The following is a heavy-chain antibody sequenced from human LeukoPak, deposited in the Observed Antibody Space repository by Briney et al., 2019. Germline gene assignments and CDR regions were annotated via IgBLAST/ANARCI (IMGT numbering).Heavy chain of an antibody. CDR3: ARVRPGIAATGTWAAPV. Sequence: SETLSLTCTVSGYSISSGYWWGWIRQSPGMGLEWIGSVHHSGSIYYNPSFKSRVTISVDTSKNQFSLKLSSVTAADTAVYHCARVRPGIAATGTWAAPVWGQGTLVTVSS. CDR1: GYSISSGYW. CDR2: VHHSGSI. D-gene: IGHD6-13*01. J-gene: IGHJ4*02. V-gene: IGHV4-38-2*02.